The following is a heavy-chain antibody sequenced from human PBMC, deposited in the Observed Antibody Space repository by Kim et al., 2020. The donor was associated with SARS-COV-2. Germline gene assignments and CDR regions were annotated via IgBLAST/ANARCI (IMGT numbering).Heavy chain of an antibody. CDR2: INHSGST. V-gene: IGHV4-34*01. Sequence: SETLSLTCAVYGGSFSGYYWSWIRQPPGKGLEWIGEINHSGSTNYNPSLKSRVTISVDTSKNQFSLKLSSVTAADTAVYYCARRSSSWYRYYYDSLGKSFFDYWGQGTLVTVSS. CDR3: ARRSSSWYRYYYDSLGKSFFDY. J-gene: IGHJ4*02. D-gene: IGHD3-22*01. CDR1: GGSFSGYY.